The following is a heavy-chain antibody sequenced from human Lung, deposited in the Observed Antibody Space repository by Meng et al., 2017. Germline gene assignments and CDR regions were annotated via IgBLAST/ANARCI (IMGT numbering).Heavy chain of an antibody. CDR1: GFTFSSYN. V-gene: IGHV3-74*03. CDR2: INTDASIT. J-gene: IGHJ4*02. Sequence: EVQRVESGGGLVQPGGSLRLSCPASGFTFSSYNMHWVRQTPGEGLVWVSRINTDASITTYADSVKGRFTISRDDAKNTVYLQMNSLRAEDTAVYYCARDADWVIFDHWGQGALVTVSS. CDR3: ARDADWVIFDH. D-gene: IGHD3-9*01.